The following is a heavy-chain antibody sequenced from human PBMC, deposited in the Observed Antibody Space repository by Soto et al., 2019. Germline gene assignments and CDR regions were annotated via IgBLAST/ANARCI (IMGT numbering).Heavy chain of an antibody. Sequence: QVQLQQWGAGLLKPSETLSLTCAVYGGSFSGYYWSWIRQPPGKGLEWIGEINHSGSTNYNPSLKSRVPITVATPKNQFSLKLSSVTAADTAVYYCARSGPGFGELHSAMGFTFDYWGQGTLVTVSS. D-gene: IGHD3-10*01. J-gene: IGHJ4*02. CDR2: INHSGST. CDR3: ARSGPGFGELHSAMGFTFDY. CDR1: GGSFSGYY. V-gene: IGHV4-34*01.